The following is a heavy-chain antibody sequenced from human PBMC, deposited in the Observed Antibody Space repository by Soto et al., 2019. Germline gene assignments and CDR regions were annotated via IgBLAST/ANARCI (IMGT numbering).Heavy chain of an antibody. Sequence: QVQLVESGGGVVQPGTSLRLSCVVSGFTLSNTGVHWVRQAPGKGLEWVAMISHDGFAQYYVDSVKGRFTISRDNFKNTVYLQMHSLRPEDTSLYYCAKDWGSSGWFNWSDSWGQGTLVTVSS. J-gene: IGHJ5*01. CDR3: AKDWGSSGWFNWSDS. CDR1: GFTLSNTG. CDR2: ISHDGFAQ. V-gene: IGHV3-30*18. D-gene: IGHD6-19*01.